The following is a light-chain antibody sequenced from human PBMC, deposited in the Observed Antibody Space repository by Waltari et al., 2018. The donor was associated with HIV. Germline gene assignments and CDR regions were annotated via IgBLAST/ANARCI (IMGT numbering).Light chain of an antibody. CDR1: HSILYNSNNNSY. CDR3: QQYFSTPPT. Sequence: DIVLTQSPDSLAVSLGERATVNCRSTHSILYNSNNNSYLGWYQQKPGQPPKLLIYWASTRAARTPDRFTGSGSGTDFALTISSLQAEDAAVYDCQQYFSTPPTFGQGTKVEIK. CDR2: WAS. J-gene: IGKJ1*01. V-gene: IGKV4-1*01.